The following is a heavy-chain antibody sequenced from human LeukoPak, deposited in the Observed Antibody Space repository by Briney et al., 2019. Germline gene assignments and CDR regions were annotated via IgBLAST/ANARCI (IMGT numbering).Heavy chain of an antibody. CDR3: VRDPDALDH. J-gene: IGHJ4*02. V-gene: IGHV3-48*02. CDR1: GFDFSSYS. CDR2: SSKTIGRV. Sequence: GGSLRLSCAASGFDFSSYSMNWVRQAPGKGLEWIAYSSKTIGRVYYADSVKGRFTIPRDNARASLFLQMNSLTDEDTAVYYCVRDPDALDHWGQGILVTVSS.